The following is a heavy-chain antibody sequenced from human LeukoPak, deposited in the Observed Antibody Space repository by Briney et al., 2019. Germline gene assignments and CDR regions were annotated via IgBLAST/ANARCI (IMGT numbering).Heavy chain of an antibody. D-gene: IGHD1-26*01. V-gene: IGHV3-21*01. Sequence: GSLRLSCAASGFTFSSYSMNWVRQAPGKGLEWVSSISSSSSYIYYADSVKGRFTISRDNAKNSLYLQMNSLRAEDTAVYYCARASGSYSVPSNYWGQGTLVTVSS. CDR3: ARASGSYSVPSNY. CDR1: GFTFSSYS. J-gene: IGHJ4*02. CDR2: ISSSSSYI.